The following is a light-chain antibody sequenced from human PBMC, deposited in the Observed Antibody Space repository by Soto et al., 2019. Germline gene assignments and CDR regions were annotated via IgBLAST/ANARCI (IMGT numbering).Light chain of an antibody. V-gene: IGLV2-8*01. CDR1: SSDVGGYNY. CDR3: SSYGGYNNVVFGTGV. J-gene: IGLJ1*01. CDR2: EVN. Sequence: QSALTQPPSASGSPGQSVTISCTGTSSDVGGYNYVSWFQQHPGKAPKLIIHEVNQRPSGVPDRFSGSKSGNTASLTVSGLQAEDEGTYYFSSYGGYNNVVFGTGVFGNGTKVTVL.